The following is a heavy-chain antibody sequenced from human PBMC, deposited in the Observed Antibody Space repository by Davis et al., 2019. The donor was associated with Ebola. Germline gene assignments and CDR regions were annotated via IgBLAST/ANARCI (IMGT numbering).Heavy chain of an antibody. D-gene: IGHD3-9*01. CDR2: INPSGGST. Sequence: AASVKVSCKASGYTFTSYYMHWVRQAPGQGLEWMGIINPSGGSTSYAQKFQGRVTMTRDTSTSTVYMELSSLRSEDTAMYYCARGNRGGDILTGSFFDYWGQGTLVTVSS. J-gene: IGHJ4*02. V-gene: IGHV1-46*03. CDR1: GYTFTSYY. CDR3: ARGNRGGDILTGSFFDY.